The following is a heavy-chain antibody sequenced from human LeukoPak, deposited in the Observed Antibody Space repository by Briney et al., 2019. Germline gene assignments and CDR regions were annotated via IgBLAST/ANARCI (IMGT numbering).Heavy chain of an antibody. CDR1: GGSISSYY. Sequence: SETLSLTCTVSGGSISSYYWSWIRQPPGKELEWIGYIYYSGSTNYNPSLKSRVTISVDTSKNQFSLKLSSVTAADTAVYYCARAEVPKAFDIWGQGTMVTVSS. V-gene: IGHV4-59*01. CDR3: ARAEVPKAFDI. D-gene: IGHD2-2*01. CDR2: IYYSGST. J-gene: IGHJ3*02.